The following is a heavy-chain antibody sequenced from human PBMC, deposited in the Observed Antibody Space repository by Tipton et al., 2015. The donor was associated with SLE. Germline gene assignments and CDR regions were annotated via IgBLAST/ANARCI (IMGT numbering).Heavy chain of an antibody. D-gene: IGHD1-1*01. CDR2: INPYTGNT. V-gene: IGHV1-18*01. CDR3: AERYDTFEI. Sequence: QVQLVQSGAEIKKPGASVKVSCKASGYTLTSYAISWVRQAPGQGLEWMGWINPYTGNTDYAQKVQGRVTMTTGTSRSTAYLDLRSLRPDDTAVYYCAERYDTFEIWGQGTMVSVSS. CDR1: GYTLTSYA. J-gene: IGHJ3*02.